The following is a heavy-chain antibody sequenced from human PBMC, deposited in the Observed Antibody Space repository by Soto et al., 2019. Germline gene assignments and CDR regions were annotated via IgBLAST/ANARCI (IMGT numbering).Heavy chain of an antibody. J-gene: IGHJ4*02. CDR1: GFTVSNNH. D-gene: IGHD3-16*01. V-gene: IGHV3-53*01. Sequence: VQLVESGGGLIQPGGSLRLSCAASGFTVSNNHMTWVRQAAGKGLELVSFVHGGGSTSYADSVKGRFTISRDNSKNTLYVQMVSLRAEDTAIYYCAGRLTTAASLDYWGRGTLVTVSS. CDR2: VHGGGST. CDR3: AGRLTTAASLDY.